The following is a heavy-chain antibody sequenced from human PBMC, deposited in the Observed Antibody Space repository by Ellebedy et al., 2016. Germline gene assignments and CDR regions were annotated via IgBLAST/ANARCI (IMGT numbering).Heavy chain of an antibody. D-gene: IGHD2-15*01. CDR2: ISGSGYST. CDR1: GFTFSSYP. CDR3: VLVVAARFDR. Sequence: GGSLRLSCAASGFTFSSYPMSWVRQAPGKGLEWVSTISGSGYSTYYADSVKGRFTISRDNSKDTLYLQMNSLRAEDTAVYYCVLVVAARFDRWGQGTLVTVSS. V-gene: IGHV3-23*01. J-gene: IGHJ4*02.